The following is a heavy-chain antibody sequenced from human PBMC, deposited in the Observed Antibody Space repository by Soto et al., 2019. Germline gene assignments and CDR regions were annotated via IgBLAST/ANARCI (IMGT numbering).Heavy chain of an antibody. CDR1: GGSISSGGYY. V-gene: IGHV4-31*03. CDR3: ARGRGYCISTSCYPFDY. D-gene: IGHD2-2*01. J-gene: IGHJ4*02. CDR2: IYYSGST. Sequence: QVQLQESGPGLVKPSQTLSLTCTVSGGSISSGGYYWSWIRQHPGKGLEWIGYIYYSGSTYYNPYLKGRVTISVDTSKNQFSLKLSSVTAADTAVYYCARGRGYCISTSCYPFDYWGQGTLVTVSS.